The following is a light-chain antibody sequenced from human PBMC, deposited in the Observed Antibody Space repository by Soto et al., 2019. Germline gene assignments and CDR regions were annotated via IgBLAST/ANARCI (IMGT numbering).Light chain of an antibody. J-gene: IGKJ2*01. CDR2: AAS. CDR3: QQSDSYPYT. Sequence: DIQMTQSPSSLSVSVGDRVTITCRASQSITNYLNWYQQKPGKAPKLLVYAASSLQSGVPSRFSGNGSGTDFTLTIISLQPEDFATYYFQQSDSYPYTFGQGTKLEIK. CDR1: QSITNY. V-gene: IGKV1-39*01.